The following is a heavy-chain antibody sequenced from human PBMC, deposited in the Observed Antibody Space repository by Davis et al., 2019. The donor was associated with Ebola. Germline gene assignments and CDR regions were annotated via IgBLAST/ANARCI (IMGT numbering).Heavy chain of an antibody. Sequence: ASVKVSCKASGYTFTGYYMHWVRQAPGQGLEWMGWMNPNSGNTGYAQKFQGRVTMTRNTSISTAYMELSSLRSEDTAVYYCATSYQVDCGGDCYYDWGQGTLVTVSS. V-gene: IGHV1-8*02. D-gene: IGHD2-21*02. CDR3: ATSYQVDCGGDCYYD. J-gene: IGHJ4*02. CDR2: MNPNSGNT. CDR1: GYTFTGYY.